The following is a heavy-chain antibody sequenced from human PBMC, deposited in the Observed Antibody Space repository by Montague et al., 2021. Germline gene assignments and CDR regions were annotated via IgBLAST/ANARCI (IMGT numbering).Heavy chain of an antibody. CDR3: EKCHVGIETTTTSAYHYYGMDV. V-gene: IGHV4-4*02. Sequence: SETLSLTCAVSGGSLSSSNWWTWVRQPPGKGLEWFGEPYYSGSTNYNPSLKSRVTMSVDKSKSQFSLRLTSVTAAATAVYFCEKCHVGIETTTTSAYHYYGMDVWGQGTTVTVSS. J-gene: IGHJ6*02. D-gene: IGHD5-12*01. CDR1: GGSLSSSNW. CDR2: PYYSGST.